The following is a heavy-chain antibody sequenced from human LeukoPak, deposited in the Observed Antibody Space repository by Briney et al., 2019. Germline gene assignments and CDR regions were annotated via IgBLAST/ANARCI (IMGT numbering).Heavy chain of an antibody. J-gene: IGHJ4*02. V-gene: IGHV3-7*04. CDR2: IKQDGSEK. CDR1: GFTFSSYW. D-gene: IGHD3-10*01. Sequence: RGSLRLSCAASGFTFSSYWMSWVRQAPGKGLEWVANIKQDGSEKYYEDSVKGRFTISRDNAKNSLYLQMNSLRAEDTAVYYCARSLWFGEGDFDYWGQGTLVTVSS. CDR3: ARSLWFGEGDFDY.